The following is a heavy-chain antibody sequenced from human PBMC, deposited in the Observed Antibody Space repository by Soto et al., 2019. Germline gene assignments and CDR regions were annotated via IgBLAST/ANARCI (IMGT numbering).Heavy chain of an antibody. CDR3: ARPAIAAAVSAFDY. V-gene: IGHV4-34*01. CDR2: INHSGST. J-gene: IGHJ4*02. D-gene: IGHD6-13*01. Sequence: QVQLQQWGAGLLKPSETLSLTCAVYGGSFSGYYWSWIRQPPGKGLEWIGEINHSGSTNYNPSLKRRVTISVDTSKNQFSLKLSSVTAADTAVYYCARPAIAAAVSAFDYWGQGTLVTVSS. CDR1: GGSFSGYY.